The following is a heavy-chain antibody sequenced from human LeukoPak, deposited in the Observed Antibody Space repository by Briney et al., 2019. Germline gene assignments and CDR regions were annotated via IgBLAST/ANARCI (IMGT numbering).Heavy chain of an antibody. D-gene: IGHD3-10*01. CDR1: GFTVSSNY. CDR2: IYASGTT. J-gene: IGHJ4*02. V-gene: IGHV4-4*09. Sequence: GSLRLSCAASGFTVSSNYMSWVRQAPGKGLERIGCIYASGTTNYNPSLKGRLTISVDTSNSQFSLTVRSVTAADTAVYYCGGRGFWGQGTLVTVSS. CDR3: GGRGF.